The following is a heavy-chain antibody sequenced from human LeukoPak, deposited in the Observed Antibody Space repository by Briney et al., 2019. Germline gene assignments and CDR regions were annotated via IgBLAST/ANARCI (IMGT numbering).Heavy chain of an antibody. CDR3: AVRVTTYFAY. Sequence: RGSLRLSCAASGFTFTSYAMHWVRQAPGKGLEWVAVISSDGSNKYYADTVQGRFTISRDNSKKTLYLPMISLRAEDTAVFYCAVRVTTYFAYWGKATLVTVS. D-gene: IGHD4-17*01. J-gene: IGHJ4*02. V-gene: IGHV3-30*16. CDR1: GFTFTSYA. CDR2: ISSDGSNK.